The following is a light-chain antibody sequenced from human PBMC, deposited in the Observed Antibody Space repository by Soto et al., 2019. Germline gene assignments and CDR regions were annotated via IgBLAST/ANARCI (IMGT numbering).Light chain of an antibody. V-gene: IGKV3-20*01. CDR3: QQYGSSPWT. CDR2: GAS. Sequence: EIVLTQSPGTLSFSPGERATLSCRASHSVSSSYLAWYQQKPGQAPRLLIYGASSRATGILDRFSGSGSGTDFTLTISRMEPEDFAVYYCQQYGSSPWTFGQGTKVDIK. J-gene: IGKJ1*01. CDR1: HSVSSSY.